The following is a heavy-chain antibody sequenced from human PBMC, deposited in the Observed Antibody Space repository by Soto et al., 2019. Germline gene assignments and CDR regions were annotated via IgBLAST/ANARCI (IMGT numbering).Heavy chain of an antibody. V-gene: IGHV3-21*02. CDR2: ISAFSSPI. CDR1: GFTFSSYS. D-gene: IGHD6-25*01. Sequence: EAQLVESGGGLVKPGGSLRLSCVDSGFTFSSYSMNWVRQAPGKGLEWVSSISAFSSPIFYADSVKGRYTISRDNAKNSLYLQMRSLRDEDTAVYYCVRGGRGYTRDDVFDIWGQGTMVTVSS. J-gene: IGHJ3*02. CDR3: VRGGRGYTRDDVFDI.